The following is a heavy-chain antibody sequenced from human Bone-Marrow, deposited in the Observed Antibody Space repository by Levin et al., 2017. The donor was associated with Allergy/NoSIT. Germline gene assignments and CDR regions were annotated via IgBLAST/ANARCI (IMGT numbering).Heavy chain of an antibody. V-gene: IGHV3-11*01. CDR2: ISGSGSGT. Sequence: GESLKISCAASGFTFSDYYMGWIRQPPGKGLEYLSLISGSGSGTTYTDSVKGRFTISRDNAKNSLYLQMDSLRIEDTAVYYCVWPVRTIDVRGQGTLVTVSS. CDR3: VWPVRTIDV. D-gene: IGHD2-21*01. J-gene: IGHJ4*02. CDR1: GFTFSDYY.